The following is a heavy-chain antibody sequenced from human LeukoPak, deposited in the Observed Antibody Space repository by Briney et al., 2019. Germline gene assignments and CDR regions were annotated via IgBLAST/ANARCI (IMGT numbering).Heavy chain of an antibody. CDR2: ISAYNGNT. CDR3: ARAESLVRSGSYDRPFDY. V-gene: IGHV1-18*01. D-gene: IGHD1-26*01. CDR1: GYTFTSYG. Sequence: ASVKVSCKASGYTFTSYGISWVRQAPGQGLEWMGWISAYNGNTNYAQKLQGRVTMTTDTSTSTAYMELRSLRSDDTAVYYCARAESLVRSGSYDRPFDYWGQGTLVTVSS. J-gene: IGHJ4*02.